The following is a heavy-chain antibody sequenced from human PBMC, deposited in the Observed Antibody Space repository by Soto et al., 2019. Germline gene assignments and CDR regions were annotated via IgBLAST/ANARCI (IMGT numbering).Heavy chain of an antibody. CDR2: IYPGDSDT. CDR1: GYSFTSYW. CDR3: ARRYIAAAGTGYYYYGMDV. V-gene: IGHV5-51*01. J-gene: IGHJ6*02. Sequence: GESLKICRNGAGYSFTSYWIGWLRQMRGKGLGWRGIIYPGDSDTRYSPSFQGQVTISADKSISTAYLQWSSLKASDTAMYYCARRYIAAAGTGYYYYGMDVWGQGTTVTVSS. D-gene: IGHD6-13*01.